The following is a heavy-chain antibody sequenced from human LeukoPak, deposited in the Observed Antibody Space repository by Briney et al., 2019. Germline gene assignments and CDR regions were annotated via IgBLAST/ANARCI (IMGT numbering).Heavy chain of an antibody. J-gene: IGHJ6*04. V-gene: IGHV1-46*01. CDR3: ARAGFSSGWSWGYYGMDV. CDR2: INPSGGST. Sequence: ASVTVSCKASGYTFTSYYMHWVRQAPGQGLEWMGIINPSGGSTSYAQKFQGRVTMTRDTSTSTVYMELSSLRSEDTAVYYCARAGFSSGWSWGYYGMDVWGKGTTVTVSS. CDR1: GYTFTSYY. D-gene: IGHD6-19*01.